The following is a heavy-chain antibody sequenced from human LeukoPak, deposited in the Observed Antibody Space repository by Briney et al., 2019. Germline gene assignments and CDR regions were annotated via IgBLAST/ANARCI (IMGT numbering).Heavy chain of an antibody. J-gene: IGHJ4*02. CDR1: GFTFSSYE. Sequence: GGSLRLSCAASGFTFSSYEMNWVRQAPGKGLEWVSYISSSGSTIYYADSVKGRFTISRDNAKNSLYLQMNSLRAEDTAVYYCARALYCSSTSCYGEGYFDYWGQGTLVTVSS. D-gene: IGHD2-2*01. V-gene: IGHV3-48*03. CDR3: ARALYCSSTSCYGEGYFDY. CDR2: ISSSGSTI.